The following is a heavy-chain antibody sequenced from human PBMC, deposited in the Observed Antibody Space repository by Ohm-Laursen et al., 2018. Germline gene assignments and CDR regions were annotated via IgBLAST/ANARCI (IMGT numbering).Heavy chain of an antibody. CDR3: AVPEYDY. D-gene: IGHD6-6*01. J-gene: IGHJ4*02. CDR1: GGSVSSYY. V-gene: IGHV4-59*02. Sequence: GTLSLTCTVSGGSVSSYYWSWIRQPPGKGLEWIGYIYYSGSTNYNPSLKSRVTISVDTSKNQFSLKLSSVTAADTAVYYCAVPEYDYWGQGTLVTVSS. CDR2: IYYSGST.